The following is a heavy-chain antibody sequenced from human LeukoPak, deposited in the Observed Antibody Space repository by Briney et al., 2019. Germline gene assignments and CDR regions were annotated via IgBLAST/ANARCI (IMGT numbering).Heavy chain of an antibody. V-gene: IGHV1-2*02. CDR3: ARRGFRVPAAPFDY. CDR1: GYTFTCHY. J-gene: IGHJ4*02. CDR2: INPNSGGT. D-gene: IGHD2-2*01. Sequence: ASVKVSCKASGYTFTCHYMHWVRQAPGQGLEWMGWINPNSGGTNYAQKFQGRVTMTRDTSISTAYMELSRLRSDDTAVYYCARRGFRVPAAPFDYWGQGTLVTVSS.